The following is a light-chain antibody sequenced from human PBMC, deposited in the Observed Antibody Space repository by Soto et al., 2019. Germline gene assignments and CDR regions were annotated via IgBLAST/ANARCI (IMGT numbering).Light chain of an antibody. CDR1: QGVTTN. V-gene: IGKV3-15*01. Sequence: EILMPQSPATLSVSPGERVTLSCMAGQGVTTNFAWYQQKSGQSPRLLIYDVSSRATGVPSRFSGTGSETDFTLTISGLQSEDSAIYFCQQYNNWPFSFGQGTRLEIK. CDR3: QQYNNWPFS. J-gene: IGKJ5*01. CDR2: DVS.